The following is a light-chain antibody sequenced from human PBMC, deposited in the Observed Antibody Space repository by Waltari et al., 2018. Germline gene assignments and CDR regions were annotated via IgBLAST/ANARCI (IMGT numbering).Light chain of an antibody. CDR3: QQSHSTPPT. J-gene: IGKJ3*01. V-gene: IGKV4-1*01. CDR2: WAS. CDR1: QSVFHSFNKKNY. Sequence: DIVMTQSPDSLPVSLGERATISCRSSQSVFHSFNKKNYLAWYQQKPGQPPKLLFYWASTRESGVPDRFTASGSGTDFTLTISSLEPEDSATYYCQQSHSTPPTFGPGTKVDVK.